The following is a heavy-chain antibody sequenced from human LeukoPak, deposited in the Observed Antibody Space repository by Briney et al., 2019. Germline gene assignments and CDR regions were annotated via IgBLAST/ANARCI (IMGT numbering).Heavy chain of an antibody. D-gene: IGHD6-13*01. V-gene: IGHV3-30*04. CDR3: ARGMVSGWFFDS. Sequence: GGSLRLSCAASGFTFSTYALHWVRQAPDKGLQWVAVISYSGHNIYYSDSVRGRFTISRDNSKNTLYLQMNNLRIEDTALYYCARGMVSGWFFDSWGQGTLVTVSS. CDR2: ISYSGHNI. CDR1: GFTFSTYA. J-gene: IGHJ4*02.